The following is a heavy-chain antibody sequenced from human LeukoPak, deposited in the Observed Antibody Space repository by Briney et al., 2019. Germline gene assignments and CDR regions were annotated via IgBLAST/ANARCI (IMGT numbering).Heavy chain of an antibody. CDR3: ARVVAALYYFDY. CDR2: INPDSGGT. Sequence: ASVKVSCKASGYSFTGYYMHWVRQAPGQGLEWMGWINPDSGGTNYAQKFQGRVTMTRDTSITTAYMELSRLSSDDTALYYCARVVAALYYFDYWGQGTLVTVSS. J-gene: IGHJ4*02. CDR1: GYSFTGYY. D-gene: IGHD6-6*01. V-gene: IGHV1-2*02.